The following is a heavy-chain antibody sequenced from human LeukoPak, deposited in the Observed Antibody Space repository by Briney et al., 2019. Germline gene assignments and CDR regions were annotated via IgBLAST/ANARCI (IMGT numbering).Heavy chain of an antibody. CDR3: AKVMRPSYYYDSSGYPPFAFDI. CDR1: GFTFSSYS. D-gene: IGHD3-22*01. J-gene: IGHJ3*02. V-gene: IGHV3-48*01. CDR2: TSSSSSTI. Sequence: GGSLRLSCAASGFTFSSYSMNWVRQAPGKGLEWVSYTSSSSSTIYYADSVKGRFTISRDNSKNTLYLQMNSLRAEDTAVYYCAKVMRPSYYYDSSGYPPFAFDIWGQGTMVTVSS.